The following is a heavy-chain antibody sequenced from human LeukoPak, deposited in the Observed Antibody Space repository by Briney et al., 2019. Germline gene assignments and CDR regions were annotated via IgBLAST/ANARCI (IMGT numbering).Heavy chain of an antibody. J-gene: IGHJ4*02. V-gene: IGHV4-59*01. CDR1: GGSISSYY. D-gene: IGHD6-13*01. CDR2: IYYSGST. CDR3: AQGIAAAGTDVGFDY. Sequence: SETLSLTCTVSGGSISSYYWSWIRQPPGKGLEWIGYIYYSGSTNYNPSLKSRVTISVDTSKNQFSLKLSSVTAADTAVYYCAQGIAAAGTDVGFDYWDQGTLVTVSS.